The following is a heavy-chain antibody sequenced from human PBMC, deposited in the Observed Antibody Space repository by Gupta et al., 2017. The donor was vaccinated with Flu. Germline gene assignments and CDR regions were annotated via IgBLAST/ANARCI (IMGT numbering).Heavy chain of an antibody. D-gene: IGHD2-2*01. V-gene: IGHV3-33*01. CDR2: IWYDGSKE. Sequence: QVQLVESGGGVVQPGRPLRLSCAALGFTFSGNAMHWVRQAAGKGLEWFAIIWYDGSKEYYADSVKRRCSISRDNSKNTLYLQMNSLRAEDTAVYYCARDFCSSTSCYSYYFDDWGQGTLVTGSS. CDR3: ARDFCSSTSCYSYYFDD. J-gene: IGHJ4*02. CDR1: GFTFSGNA.